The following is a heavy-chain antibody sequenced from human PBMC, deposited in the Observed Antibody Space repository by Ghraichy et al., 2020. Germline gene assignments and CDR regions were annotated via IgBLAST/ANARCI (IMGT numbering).Heavy chain of an antibody. CDR3: ARSCGYSYGPHWYFDL. Sequence: GGSLRLSCAASGFTFSDYYMSWIRQAPGKGLEWVSYISSSGSTIYYADSVKGRFTISRDNAKNSLYLQMNSLRAEDTAVYYCARSCGYSYGPHWYFDLWGRGTLVTVSS. CDR2: ISSSGSTI. J-gene: IGHJ2*01. V-gene: IGHV3-11*01. D-gene: IGHD5-18*01. CDR1: GFTFSDYY.